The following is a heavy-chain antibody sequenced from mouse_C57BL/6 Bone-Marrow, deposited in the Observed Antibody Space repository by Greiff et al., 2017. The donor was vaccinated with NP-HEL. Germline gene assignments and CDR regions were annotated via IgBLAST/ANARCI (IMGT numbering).Heavy chain of an antibody. D-gene: IGHD2-1*01. Sequence: VQLKQSGPVLVKPGASVKMSCKASGYTFTDYYMNWVKQSHGKSLEWIGVINPYNGGTSYNQKFKGKATLTVDKSSSTAYMELNSLTSEDSAVYYCARGNYEAWFACWGQGTLVTVSA. V-gene: IGHV1-19*01. CDR2: INPYNGGT. CDR1: GYTFTDYY. CDR3: ARGNYEAWFAC. J-gene: IGHJ3*01.